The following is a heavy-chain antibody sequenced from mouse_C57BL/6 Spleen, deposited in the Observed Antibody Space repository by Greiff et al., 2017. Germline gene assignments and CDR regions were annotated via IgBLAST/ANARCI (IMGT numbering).Heavy chain of an antibody. V-gene: IGHV5-17*01. D-gene: IGHD1-1*01. CDR2: ISSGSSTI. CDR3: ARPGYYGSSYGAMDY. CDR1: GFTFSDYG. J-gene: IGHJ4*01. Sequence: EVQGVESGGGLVKPGGSLKLSCAASGFTFSDYGMHWVRQAPEKGLEWVAYISSGSSTIYYADTVKGRFTISRDNAKNTLFLQMTSLRSEDTAMYYCARPGYYGSSYGAMDYWGQGTSVTVSS.